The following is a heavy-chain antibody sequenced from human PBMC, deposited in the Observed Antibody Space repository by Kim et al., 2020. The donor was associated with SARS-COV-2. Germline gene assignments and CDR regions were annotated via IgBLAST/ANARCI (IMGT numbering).Heavy chain of an antibody. CDR2: ISAYNGNT. D-gene: IGHD3-16*01. CDR1: GYTFTSYG. V-gene: IGHV1-18*01. CDR3: ARVGHGGAYYYYYGMDV. J-gene: IGHJ6*02. Sequence: ASVKVFCKASGYTFTSYGISWVRQAPGQGLEWMGWISAYNGNTNYAQKLQGRVTMTTDTSTSTAYMELRSLRSDDTAVYYCARVGHGGAYYYYYGMDVWGQGTTVTVSS.